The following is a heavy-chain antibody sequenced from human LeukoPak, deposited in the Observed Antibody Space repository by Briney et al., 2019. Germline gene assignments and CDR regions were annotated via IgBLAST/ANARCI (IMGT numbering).Heavy chain of an antibody. D-gene: IGHD4/OR15-4a*01. V-gene: IGHV4-61*01. J-gene: IGHJ4*02. CDR2: IYYSGST. CDR1: GGSVSSGSYY. CDR3: ARALGYGASYLAY. Sequence: SDTLSLTCTVSGGSVSSGSYYWSWIRQPPGKGLEWIGNIYYSGSTNYNPSLKSRVTISVDASKNQFSLRLSSVTAADTAVFYCARALGYGASYLAYWGQGTLVTVST.